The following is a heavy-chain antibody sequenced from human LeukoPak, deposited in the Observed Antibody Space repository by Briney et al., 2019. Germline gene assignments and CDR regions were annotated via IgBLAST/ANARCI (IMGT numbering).Heavy chain of an antibody. Sequence: ASVKVSCKASGYTFTGYYMHWVRQAPGQGLEWMGWINPNSGGTNYAQKVQGWVTMTRDTSISTAYMELSRLRSDDTAVYYCARAEARYYDILTGYWGIDYYGMDVWGKGTTVTVSS. V-gene: IGHV1-2*04. CDR3: ARAEARYYDILTGYWGIDYYGMDV. J-gene: IGHJ6*04. CDR2: INPNSGGT. CDR1: GYTFTGYY. D-gene: IGHD3-9*01.